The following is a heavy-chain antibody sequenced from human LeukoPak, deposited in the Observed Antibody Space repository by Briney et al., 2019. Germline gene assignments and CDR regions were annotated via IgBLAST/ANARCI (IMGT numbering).Heavy chain of an antibody. CDR2: ISYDGSNK. Sequence: PGGSLRLSCAASGFTFNNYGMHWVRQAPGKGLEWVAVISYDGSNKYYADSVKGRFTISRDNSRNTVHLQMNSLRTEDTAVYYCAKAGSGTGYDFDFWGQGTLVTVS. CDR3: AKAGSGTGYDFDF. J-gene: IGHJ4*02. CDR1: GFTFNNYG. V-gene: IGHV3-30*18. D-gene: IGHD5-12*01.